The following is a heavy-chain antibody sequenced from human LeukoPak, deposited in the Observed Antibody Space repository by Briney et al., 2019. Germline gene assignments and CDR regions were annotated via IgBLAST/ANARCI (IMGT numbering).Heavy chain of an antibody. D-gene: IGHD3-16*01. V-gene: IGHV3-33*05. CDR2: IPYDGSNK. CDR1: GFTFSFYG. CDR3: TRPQHGDLYAFDI. J-gene: IGHJ3*02. Sequence: GGSLRLSCAASGFTFSFYGMHWVRQAPGKGLEWMAFIPYDGSNKYYADSVKGRFTISRDNSKNTLYLQMDSLRAEDTAVYYCTRPQHGDLYAFDIWGQGTMVTVSS.